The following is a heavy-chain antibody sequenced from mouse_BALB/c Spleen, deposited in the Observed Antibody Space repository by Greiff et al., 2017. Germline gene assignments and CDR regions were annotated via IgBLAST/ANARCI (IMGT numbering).Heavy chain of an antibody. CDR2: INPSNGGT. CDR3: TRAPYYGSGAY. J-gene: IGHJ3*01. CDR1: GYTFTSYY. D-gene: IGHD1-1*01. V-gene: IGHV1S81*02. Sequence: QVQLQQSGAELVKPGASVKLSCKASGYTFTSYYMYWVKQRPGQGLEWIGEINPSNGGTNFNEKFKSKATLTVDKSSSTAYMQLSSLTSEDSAVYYCTRAPYYGSGAYWGQGTLVTVSA.